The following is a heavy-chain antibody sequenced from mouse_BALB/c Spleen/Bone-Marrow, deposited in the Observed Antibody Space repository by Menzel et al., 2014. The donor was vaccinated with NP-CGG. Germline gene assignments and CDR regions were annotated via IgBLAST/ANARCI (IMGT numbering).Heavy chain of an antibody. Sequence: EVQRVESGAELVKPGASVKLSCTASGFNIKDTYMHWVKQRPEQGLEWIGRIDPANGNTKYDPKFQGKATTTADTSSNTAFLQLSSLTSEDTAVYYCARWLLPYGLDYWGQGTSVTVSS. CDR2: IDPANGNT. CDR3: ARWLLPYGLDY. D-gene: IGHD2-3*01. J-gene: IGHJ4*01. CDR1: GFNIKDTY. V-gene: IGHV14-3*02.